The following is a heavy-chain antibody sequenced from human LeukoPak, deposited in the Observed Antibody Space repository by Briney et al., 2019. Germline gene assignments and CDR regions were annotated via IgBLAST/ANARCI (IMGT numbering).Heavy chain of an antibody. CDR3: ARDYSGSYYYYYYMDV. Sequence: GRSLRLSCAASGFTFDDYAMHWVRQAPGKGLEWVSGISWNSGSIGYADSVKGRFTISRDNAKNSLYLQMNSLRAEDTAVYYCARDYSGSYYYYYYMDVWGKGTTVTVSS. CDR1: GFTFDDYA. CDR2: ISWNSGSI. D-gene: IGHD1-26*01. J-gene: IGHJ6*03. V-gene: IGHV3-9*01.